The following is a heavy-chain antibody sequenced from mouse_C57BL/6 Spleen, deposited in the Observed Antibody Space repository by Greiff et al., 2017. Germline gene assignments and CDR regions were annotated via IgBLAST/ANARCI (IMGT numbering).Heavy chain of an antibody. D-gene: IGHD1-1*01. CDR3: ARSYYGSRNFDY. J-gene: IGHJ2*01. V-gene: IGHV1-81*01. Sequence: VKLVESGAELARPGASVKLSCKASGYTFTSYGISWVKQRTGQGLEWIGEIYPRSGNTYYNEKFKGKATLTADKSSSTAYMELRSLTSEDSAVXFCARSYYGSRNFDYWGQGTTLTVSS. CDR2: IYPRSGNT. CDR1: GYTFTSYG.